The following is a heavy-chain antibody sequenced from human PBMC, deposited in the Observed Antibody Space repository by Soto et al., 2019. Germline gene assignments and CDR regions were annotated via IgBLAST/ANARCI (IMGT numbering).Heavy chain of an antibody. CDR1: GFTFSDYY. J-gene: IGHJ4*02. D-gene: IGHD3-22*01. Sequence: PGGSLRLSCAASGFTFSDYYMSWIRQAPGKGLEWVSYISSSGSTIYYADSVKGRFTISRDNAKNSLYLQMNSLRAEDTAVYYCARFARGGYYAKSFRYPFDYWGQGTLVTVSS. CDR3: ARFARGGYYAKSFRYPFDY. CDR2: ISSSGSTI. V-gene: IGHV3-11*01.